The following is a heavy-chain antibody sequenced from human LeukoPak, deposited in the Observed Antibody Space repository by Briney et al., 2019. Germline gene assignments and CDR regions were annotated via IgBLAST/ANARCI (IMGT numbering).Heavy chain of an antibody. CDR2: ISYDGSNK. J-gene: IGHJ3*02. D-gene: IGHD3-22*01. CDR3: ARAGSRYYDSSGPHDI. CDR1: GFTFSSYA. Sequence: GRSLRLSCAASGFTFSSYAMHWVRQAPGKGLEWVAVISYDGSNKYYADSVKGRFTISRDNSKNTLYLQMNSLRAEDTAVYYCARAGSRYYDSSGPHDIWGQGTMVTVSS. V-gene: IGHV3-30*01.